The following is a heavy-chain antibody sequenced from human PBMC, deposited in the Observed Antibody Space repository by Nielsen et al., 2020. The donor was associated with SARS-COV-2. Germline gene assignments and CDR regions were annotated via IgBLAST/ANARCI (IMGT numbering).Heavy chain of an antibody. Sequence: SVKVSCKASGGTFSSYAISWVRQAPGQGLEWMGRIIPILGIANYAQKFQGRVTITADKSTSTAYMELSSLRSEDTAVYYWASHQGATRFWVCDYWGQGTLVTVSS. CDR3: ASHQGATRFWVCDY. CDR1: GGTFSSYA. CDR2: IIPILGIA. V-gene: IGHV1-69*04. D-gene: IGHD1-26*01. J-gene: IGHJ4*02.